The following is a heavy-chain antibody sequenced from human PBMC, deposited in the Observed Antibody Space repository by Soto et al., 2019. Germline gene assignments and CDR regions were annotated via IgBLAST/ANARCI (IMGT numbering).Heavy chain of an antibody. V-gene: IGHV1-3*01. J-gene: IGHJ5*02. CDR3: ASGPLYYYDSSGYYYSPTSWFDP. Sequence: ASGKVSCKASGYTFTSYAMHWVRQAPGQRLEWMGWINAGNGNTKYSQKFQGRVTITRDTSASTAYMELSSLRSEDTAVYYCASGPLYYYDSSGYYYSPTSWFDPWGQGTLVTVSS. D-gene: IGHD3-22*01. CDR1: GYTFTSYA. CDR2: INAGNGNT.